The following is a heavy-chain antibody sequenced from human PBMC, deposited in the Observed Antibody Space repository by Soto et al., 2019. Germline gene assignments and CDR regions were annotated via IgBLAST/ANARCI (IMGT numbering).Heavy chain of an antibody. D-gene: IGHD5-18*01. CDR3: TRVSGYSYGYSYGMDV. CDR1: RFTLGDYA. Sequence: QPGGSLRLSCTASRFTLGDYAMGWVRQAPGKGLEWVGFVRTKVYGGTTELAASVKGRFTISRDDSKSIAYLQMDSLKTEDTAVYYCTRVSGYSYGYSYGMDVWGQGTTVTVSS. CDR2: VRTKVYGGTT. V-gene: IGHV3-49*04. J-gene: IGHJ6*02.